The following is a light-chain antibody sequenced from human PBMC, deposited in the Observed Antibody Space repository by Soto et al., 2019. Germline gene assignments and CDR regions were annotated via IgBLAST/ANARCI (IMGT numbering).Light chain of an antibody. CDR1: GSNY. J-gene: IGLJ1*01. Sequence: GSNYVYWYQQLPGTAPKLLIYRNNQRPSGVPDRFSGSKSGTSASLAISGLRSDDEADYFCATWDDSLNGFYVFRGGPKDTV. CDR2: RNN. V-gene: IGLV1-47*01. CDR3: ATWDDSLNGFYV.